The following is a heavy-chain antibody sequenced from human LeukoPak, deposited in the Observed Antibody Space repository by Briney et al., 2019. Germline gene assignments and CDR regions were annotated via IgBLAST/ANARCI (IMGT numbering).Heavy chain of an antibody. Sequence: PGGSLRLSCAASGFSFSDYYMIWIRQAPGKGLEWVSYISGSSSYTNYAYSVKGRFSISRDNAKKSLYLQMNSLRAEDTAVYYCARIGAGSSRDYWGQGTLVTVSS. J-gene: IGHJ4*02. D-gene: IGHD6-13*01. CDR2: ISGSSSYT. V-gene: IGHV3-11*03. CDR3: ARIGAGSSRDY. CDR1: GFSFSDYY.